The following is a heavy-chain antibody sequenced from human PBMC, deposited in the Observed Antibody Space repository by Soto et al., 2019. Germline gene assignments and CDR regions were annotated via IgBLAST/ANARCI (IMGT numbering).Heavy chain of an antibody. CDR2: ISSSSSYI. CDR3: ARTPTYYDFWSGYESYGMDV. Sequence: MNWGRQAPVKGLEWVSSISSSSSYIYYADSVKGRFTISRDNAKNPLYLQMNSLRAEDTAVYYCARTPTYYDFWSGYESYGMDVWGQGTTVTVYS. J-gene: IGHJ6*02. V-gene: IGHV3-21*01. D-gene: IGHD3-3*01.